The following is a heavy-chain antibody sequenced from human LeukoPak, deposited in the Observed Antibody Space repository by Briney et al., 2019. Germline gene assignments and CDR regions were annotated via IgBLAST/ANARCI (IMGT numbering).Heavy chain of an antibody. CDR1: GFTFSSYA. Sequence: GGSLRLSCAASGFTFSSYAMSWVRQAPGKGLEWVSAISGSGGSTYYADSVKGRFTISRDNSKNTLYLQMNSLRAEDTAVYYCAKHQDPYCGGDCYFDYWGQGTLVTISS. CDR3: AKHQDPYCGGDCYFDY. J-gene: IGHJ4*02. D-gene: IGHD2-21*01. V-gene: IGHV3-23*01. CDR2: ISGSGGST.